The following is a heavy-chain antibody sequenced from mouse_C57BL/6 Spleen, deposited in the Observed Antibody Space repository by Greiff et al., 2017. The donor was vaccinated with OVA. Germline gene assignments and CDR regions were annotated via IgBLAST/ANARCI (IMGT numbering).Heavy chain of an antibody. CDR3: ARHGYHY. D-gene: IGHD2-2*01. V-gene: IGHV5-17*01. J-gene: IGHJ2*01. CDR1: GFTFSDYG. Sequence: EVKVVESGGGLVKPGGSLKLSCAASGFTFSDYGMHWVRQAPEKGLEWVAYLSSGSSTLYYADTVKGRFTISRDNAKNTLFMQMTSLRSEDTAMYYCARHGYHYWGQGTTLTVSS. CDR2: LSSGSSTL.